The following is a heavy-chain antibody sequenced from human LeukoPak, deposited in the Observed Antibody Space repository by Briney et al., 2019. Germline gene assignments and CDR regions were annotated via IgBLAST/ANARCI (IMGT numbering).Heavy chain of an antibody. D-gene: IGHD2-2*01. Sequence: PSETLSLTCAVYGGSFSGYYWSWIRQPPGKGLEWIGEINHSGSTNYNPSLKSRVTISVDTSKNQFSLKLSSVTAADTAVYYCARGSCSSTSCYSDYWGQGTLVTVSS. CDR1: GGSFSGYY. J-gene: IGHJ4*02. V-gene: IGHV4-34*01. CDR2: INHSGST. CDR3: ARGSCSSTSCYSDY.